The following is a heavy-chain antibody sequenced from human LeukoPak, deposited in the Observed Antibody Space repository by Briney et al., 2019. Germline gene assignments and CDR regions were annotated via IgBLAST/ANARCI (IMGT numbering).Heavy chain of an antibody. Sequence: SETLSLTCAVYGGSFSGYYWSWIRQPPGKGLEWIGEINHSGSTNYNPSPKSRVTISVDTSKNQFSLKLSSVTAADTAVYYCARRITMVRGVIRGWFDPWGQGTLVTVSS. CDR3: ARRITMVRGVIRGWFDP. D-gene: IGHD3-10*01. CDR1: GGSFSGYY. V-gene: IGHV4-34*01. J-gene: IGHJ5*02. CDR2: INHSGST.